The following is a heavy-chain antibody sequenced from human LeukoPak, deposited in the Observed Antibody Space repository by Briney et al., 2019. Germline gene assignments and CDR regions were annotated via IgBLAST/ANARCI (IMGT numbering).Heavy chain of an antibody. D-gene: IGHD6-13*01. J-gene: IGHJ4*02. Sequence: SETLSLTCAVYGGSFSGYYWSWIRQPPGKGLEWIGEINHSGSTNYNPSLKSRVTISVDTSKNQFSLKLSSVTAADTAVYYCASPQRIAAAGTLGYWGQGTLVTVSS. V-gene: IGHV4-34*01. CDR3: ASPQRIAAAGTLGY. CDR2: INHSGST. CDR1: GGSFSGYY.